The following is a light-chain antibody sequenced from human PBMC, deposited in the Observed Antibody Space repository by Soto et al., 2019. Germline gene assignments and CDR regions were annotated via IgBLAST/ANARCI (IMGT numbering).Light chain of an antibody. CDR2: WAS. J-gene: IGKJ1*01. Sequence: DIVMTQSPDSLAVSLGERATINCKSSQSLLYNSNNKDYLAWYQQKPGQPPKLLIYWASTRESGVPDRFSGSGSGTDFTLTISSLQAEDVAVYYCLRDYGGPPLFGQGTKVEIK. V-gene: IGKV4-1*01. CDR1: QSLLYNSNNKDY. CDR3: LRDYGGPPL.